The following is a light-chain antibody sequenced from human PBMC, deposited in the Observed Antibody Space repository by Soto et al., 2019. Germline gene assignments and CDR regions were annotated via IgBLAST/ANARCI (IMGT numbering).Light chain of an antibody. CDR1: SSDVGGSDY. CDR3: CSYAGSYSYVV. J-gene: IGLJ2*01. Sequence: QSALTQPRSVSGSPGQSVTISCTGTSSDVGGSDYVSWYQQHPGKAPKFVIFDVSKRPSGVPDRFSGSKSGNTASLTISGLQAEDEADYYCCSYAGSYSYVVFGGGTKVTVL. CDR2: DVS. V-gene: IGLV2-11*01.